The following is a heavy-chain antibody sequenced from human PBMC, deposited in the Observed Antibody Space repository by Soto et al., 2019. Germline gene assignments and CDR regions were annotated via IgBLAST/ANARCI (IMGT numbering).Heavy chain of an antibody. CDR3: ARVGGQLLPEDWFDP. J-gene: IGHJ5*02. Sequence: SETLSLTCTVSGGSISSYYWSWIRQPAGKGLEWIGRIYTSGSTNYNPSLKSRVTMSVDTSKNQFSLKLSSVTAADTAVYYCARVGGQLLPEDWFDPWGQGTLVTVSS. D-gene: IGHD2-2*01. CDR2: IYTSGST. V-gene: IGHV4-4*07. CDR1: GGSISSYY.